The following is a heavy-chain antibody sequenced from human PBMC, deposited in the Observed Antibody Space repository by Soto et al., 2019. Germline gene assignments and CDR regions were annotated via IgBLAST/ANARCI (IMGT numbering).Heavy chain of an antibody. D-gene: IGHD3-9*01. CDR1: GFTFSSYA. Sequence: GGSLRLSCSASGFTFSSYAMHWVRQAPGKGLEYVSAISSNGGSTYYADSVKGRFTISRDNSKNTLYLQMSSLRAEDTAVYYCVKNPAYYDILTGYYPSYFDYWGQGTLVTVSS. CDR3: VKNPAYYDILTGYYPSYFDY. CDR2: ISSNGGST. V-gene: IGHV3-64D*06. J-gene: IGHJ4*02.